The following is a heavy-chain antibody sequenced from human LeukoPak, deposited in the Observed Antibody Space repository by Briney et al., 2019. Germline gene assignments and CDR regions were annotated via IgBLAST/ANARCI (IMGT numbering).Heavy chain of an antibody. CDR3: AKDGTYDFWSGYSI. D-gene: IGHD3-3*01. CDR2: ISGSGGST. Sequence: GGSLRLSCAASGFTFSSYAMSWVRQAPGKGLEWVSGISGSGGSTYYADSVKGRFTISRDNSKNTLYLQMNSLRAEDTAVYYCAKDGTYDFWSGYSIWGQGTLVTVSS. V-gene: IGHV3-23*01. CDR1: GFTFSSYA. J-gene: IGHJ4*02.